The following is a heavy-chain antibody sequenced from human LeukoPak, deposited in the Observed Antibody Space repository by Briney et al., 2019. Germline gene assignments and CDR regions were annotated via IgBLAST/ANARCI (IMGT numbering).Heavy chain of an antibody. CDR1: GFTFSSYS. CDR2: ISSSSSHI. CDR3: ARDPPTIFGVLLCYLDV. D-gene: IGHD3-3*01. V-gene: IGHV3-21*01. J-gene: IGHJ6*03. Sequence: GGSLRLSCAASGFTFSSYSMNWVRQAPGKGLEWVSSISSSSSHIYYADSVKGRFTISRDNAKNSLYLQMNSLRAEDTAVYYCARDPPTIFGVLLCYLDVWGKGPTVTVSS.